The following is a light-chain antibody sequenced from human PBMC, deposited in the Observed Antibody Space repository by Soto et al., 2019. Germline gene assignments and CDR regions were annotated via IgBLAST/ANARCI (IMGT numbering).Light chain of an antibody. CDR1: QTIGDN. V-gene: IGKV3-15*01. J-gene: IGKJ2*01. Sequence: EIVMTQSPATLSVSPGERVTLSCRASQTIGDNLAWFQQKSGQAPRLLIHGAFKRATGVPDRFSGSGSGTEFTLTISSLQSEDSAVYYCQQYHNWPPQYTFGQGTKLQIK. CDR2: GAF. CDR3: QQYHNWPPQYT.